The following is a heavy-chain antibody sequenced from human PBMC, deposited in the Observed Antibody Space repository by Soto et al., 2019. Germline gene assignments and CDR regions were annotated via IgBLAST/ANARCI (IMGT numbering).Heavy chain of an antibody. J-gene: IGHJ4*02. D-gene: IGHD2-2*01. CDR1: GFTFSNYG. Sequence: PGGSLRLSCATSGFTFSNYGMSWVRLAPGKGLEWVANIKLDGSEKYYVNSVKGRFTISRDNAKNSLYLQMNSLRVEDTAIYYCARSRTSPDYWGQGTQVTVSS. CDR3: ARSRTSPDY. V-gene: IGHV3-7*01. CDR2: IKLDGSEK.